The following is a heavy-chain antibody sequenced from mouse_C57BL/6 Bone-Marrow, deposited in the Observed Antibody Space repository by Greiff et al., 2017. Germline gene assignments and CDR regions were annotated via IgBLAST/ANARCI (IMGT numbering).Heavy chain of an antibody. Sequence: EVQGVESGGGLVQPGGSMKLSCVASGFTFSNYWMNWVRQSPEKGLEWVAQIRLKSDNYATHYAESVKGRFTISRDDSKSSVYLQMNNLRAEDTGIYYCTSLYYYGGAMDYWGQGTPVTVSS. D-gene: IGHD1-1*01. CDR1: GFTFSNYW. J-gene: IGHJ4*01. CDR2: IRLKSDNYAT. CDR3: TSLYYYGGAMDY. V-gene: IGHV6-3*01.